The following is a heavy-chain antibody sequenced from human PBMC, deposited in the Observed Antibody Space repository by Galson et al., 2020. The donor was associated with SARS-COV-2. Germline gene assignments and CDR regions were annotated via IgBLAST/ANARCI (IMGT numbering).Heavy chain of an antibody. CDR3: AKLRGYSGYGWAGILDY. J-gene: IGHJ4*02. D-gene: IGHD5-12*01. CDR2: ISGSGGRT. V-gene: IGHV3-23*01. CDR1: GFTFSSYA. Sequence: GGPLRLSCAASGFTFSSYAMSWVRQAPGKGLEWVSAISGSGGRTYYADSVKGRFTISRDNSKNTLYLQMNSLRAEDTAVYYCAKLRGYSGYGWAGILDYWGQGTLVTVSS.